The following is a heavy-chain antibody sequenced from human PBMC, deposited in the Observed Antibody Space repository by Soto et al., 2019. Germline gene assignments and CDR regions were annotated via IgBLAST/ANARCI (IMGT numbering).Heavy chain of an antibody. V-gene: IGHV1-69*02. CDR2: IIPILGIA. CDR3: ARGLESLYYFDY. J-gene: IGHJ4*02. CDR1: GGTFSSYT. Sequence: QVQLVQSGAEVKKPGSSVKVSCKASGGTFSSYTISWVRQAPGQGLEWMGRIIPILGIANYAQKFQGRVTSTADKSTSTAYMELSSLRSEDTAVYYCARGLESLYYFDYWGQGTLVTVSS.